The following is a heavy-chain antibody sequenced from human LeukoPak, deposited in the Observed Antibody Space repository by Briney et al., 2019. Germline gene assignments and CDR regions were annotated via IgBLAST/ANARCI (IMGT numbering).Heavy chain of an antibody. CDR1: GGSINSSLYY. CDR3: ARDRDRPYPHAFDI. V-gene: IGHV4-39*07. Sequence: KPSETLSLTCTVSGGSINSSLYYWGWIRQPPGKGLECIGSIYYSGSTYYNPSLNSRVTISVDRSKNQFSLKVSSVTAADTAVYYCARDRDRPYPHAFDIWGQGTMVIVSP. D-gene: IGHD1-14*01. J-gene: IGHJ3*02. CDR2: IYYSGST.